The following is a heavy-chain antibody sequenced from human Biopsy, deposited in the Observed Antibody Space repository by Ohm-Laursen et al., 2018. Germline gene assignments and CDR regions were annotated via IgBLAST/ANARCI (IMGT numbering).Heavy chain of an antibody. D-gene: IGHD2-2*01. CDR1: GYTFINYG. V-gene: IGHV1-18*01. CDR3: ARDYQPTIITIHYYYYGMDV. CDR2: INPYNGDT. J-gene: IGHJ6*02. Sequence: ASVKASCKASGYTFINYGFSWVRQAPGQGLEWMGWINPYNGDTNYAQKLQGRVTMTTDTSTSTAYMELRSRRSDDTAVYYCARDYQPTIITIHYYYYGMDVWGQGTTVTVSS.